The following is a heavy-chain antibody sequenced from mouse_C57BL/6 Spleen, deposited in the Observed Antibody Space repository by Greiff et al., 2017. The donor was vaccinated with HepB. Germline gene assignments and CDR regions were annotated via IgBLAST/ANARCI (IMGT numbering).Heavy chain of an antibody. J-gene: IGHJ3*01. CDR1: GFTFSSYT. V-gene: IGHV5-9*01. CDR2: ISGGGGNT. Sequence: EVQVVESGGGLVKPGGSLKLSCAASGFTFSSYTMSWVRQTPEKRLEWVATISGGGGNTYYPDSVKGRSTISRDNAKNTLYLQMSSLRSEDTALYYCARPELTGFAYWGQGTLVTVSA. CDR3: ARPELTGFAY. D-gene: IGHD2-13*01.